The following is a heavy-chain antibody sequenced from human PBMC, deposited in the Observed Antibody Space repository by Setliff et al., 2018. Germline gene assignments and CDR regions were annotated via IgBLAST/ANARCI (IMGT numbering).Heavy chain of an antibody. D-gene: IGHD1-1*01. V-gene: IGHV3-23*01. Sequence: GGSLRLSCAASGFSFSSYAMTWVRQAPGKGLEWVSAISAGGGSTYSADSVKGRFTISRDNPKNTLYLQMNSLRAEDTAVYYCAKTRGSNWNFFYYMDVWGKGTTVTVSS. CDR2: ISAGGGST. CDR3: AKTRGSNWNFFYYMDV. CDR1: GFSFSSYA. J-gene: IGHJ6*03.